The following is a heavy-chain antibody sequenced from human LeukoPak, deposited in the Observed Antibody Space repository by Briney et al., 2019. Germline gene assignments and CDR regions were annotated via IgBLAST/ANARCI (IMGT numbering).Heavy chain of an antibody. CDR1: GFTFSSYE. V-gene: IGHV3-48*03. CDR3: ARDRSGYSGYASFDY. CDR2: ISSSGSTI. J-gene: IGHJ4*02. D-gene: IGHD5-12*01. Sequence: GGSLRLSCAASGFTFSSYEMNWVRQAPGKGLEWVSYISSSGSTIYYADSVKGRFTISRDNAKNSLYLQMNSLRAEDTAVYYCARDRSGYSGYASFDYWGQGTLVTVSS.